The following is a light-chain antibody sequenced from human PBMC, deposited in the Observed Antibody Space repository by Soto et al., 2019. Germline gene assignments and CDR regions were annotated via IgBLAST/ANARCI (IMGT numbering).Light chain of an antibody. CDR1: QDIKTY. CDR2: GTF. CDR3: QHLNNYPPFT. V-gene: IGKV1-9*01. Sequence: IQLTQSPSSLSASVGDRVSVTCRASQDIKTYLAWYQQKQGKAPKLLISGTFTLQSGVPSRFNGSGSGTDFTLTISRLQPEDFATYYCQHLNNYPPFTFGPGTKVDLE. J-gene: IGKJ3*01.